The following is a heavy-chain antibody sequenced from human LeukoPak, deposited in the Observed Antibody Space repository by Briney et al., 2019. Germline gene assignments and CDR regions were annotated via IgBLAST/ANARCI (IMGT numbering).Heavy chain of an antibody. D-gene: IGHD6-13*01. CDR1: GGSFSGYY. CDR2: INHSGST. CDR3: AGTRIAAAGTNHYYYGMDV. J-gene: IGHJ6*02. V-gene: IGHV4-34*01. Sequence: SETLSLTCAVYGGSFSGYYWSWIRQPPGKGLEWIGEINHSGSTNYNPSLKSRVTISVDTSKNQFSLKLSSVTAADTAVYYCAGTRIAAAGTNHYYYGMDVWGQGTTVTVSS.